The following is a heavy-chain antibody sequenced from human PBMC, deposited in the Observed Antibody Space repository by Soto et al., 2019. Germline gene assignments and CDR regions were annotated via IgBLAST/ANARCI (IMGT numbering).Heavy chain of an antibody. V-gene: IGHV3-30-3*01. Sequence: QVQLVESGGGVVQPGRSLRLSCAASGFTFSSYAMHWVRQAPGKGLERVAVISYDGSNKYYADSVKGRFTISRDNSKNTLYLQMNSLRAEDTAVYYCSDLGELSSPSYYFDYWGQGTLVTVSS. CDR3: SDLGELSSPSYYFDY. J-gene: IGHJ4*02. CDR1: GFTFSSYA. CDR2: ISYDGSNK. D-gene: IGHD3-16*02.